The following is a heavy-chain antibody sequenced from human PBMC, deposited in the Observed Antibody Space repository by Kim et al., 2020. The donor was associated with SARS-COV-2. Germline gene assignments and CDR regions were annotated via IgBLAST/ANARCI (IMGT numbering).Heavy chain of an antibody. Sequence: GGSLRLSCAASGFTFSDYYMSWIRQAPGKGLEWVSYISSSGSTIYYADSVKGRFTISRDNAKNSLYLQMNSLRAEDTAVYYCARDSTMVRGVIIRPQYFDYWGQGTLVTVSS. CDR2: ISSSGSTI. V-gene: IGHV3-11*01. CDR3: ARDSTMVRGVIIRPQYFDY. J-gene: IGHJ4*02. CDR1: GFTFSDYY. D-gene: IGHD3-10*01.